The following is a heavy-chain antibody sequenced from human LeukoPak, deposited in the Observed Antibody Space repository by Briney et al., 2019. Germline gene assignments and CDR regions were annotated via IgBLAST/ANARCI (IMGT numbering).Heavy chain of an antibody. CDR3: ARGTRFGESNFDY. J-gene: IGHJ4*02. D-gene: IGHD3-10*01. Sequence: ASVKVSCKASGYTFTSYDINWVRQATGQGLEWMGWMNPNSGNTGYAQKFQGRVTITRNTSISTAYMELSSLRSEDTAMYYCARGTRFGESNFDYWGQGTLVTVSS. CDR1: GYTFTSYD. CDR2: MNPNSGNT. V-gene: IGHV1-8*03.